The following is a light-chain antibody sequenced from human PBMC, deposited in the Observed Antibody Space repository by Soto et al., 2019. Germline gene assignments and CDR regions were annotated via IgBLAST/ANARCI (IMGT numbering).Light chain of an antibody. V-gene: IGKV1-39*01. Sequence: DIQMTQSPSSLSASVGDRVTITCRASQTISRYLNWYQQKPGNAPKLLIYAASSLQSGVTSRFSGSVSGTHFTLTISFLQPEDFAIYYCQHSYMTPYTFGQGTKLEI. CDR3: QHSYMTPYT. CDR2: AAS. J-gene: IGKJ2*01. CDR1: QTISRY.